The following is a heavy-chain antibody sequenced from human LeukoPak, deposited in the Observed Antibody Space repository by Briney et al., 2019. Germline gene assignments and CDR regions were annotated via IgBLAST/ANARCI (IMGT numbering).Heavy chain of an antibody. J-gene: IGHJ5*02. V-gene: IGHV3-23*01. Sequence: GGSLRLSCAASGFTFSSYAMSWVRQAPGKGREWVSAISGRGGSTYCAESVERRFTISRDNSKNTLYVQMKSLRAEDTAVHYFAKGERDITMSWFDPWGQGTLVTISS. CDR3: AKGERDITMSWFDP. CDR2: ISGRGGST. D-gene: IGHD3-22*01. CDR1: GFTFSSYA.